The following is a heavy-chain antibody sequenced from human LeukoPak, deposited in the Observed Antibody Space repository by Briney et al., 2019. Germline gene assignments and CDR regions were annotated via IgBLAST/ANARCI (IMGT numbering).Heavy chain of an antibody. V-gene: IGHV5-51*01. J-gene: IGHJ4*02. CDR2: IYPGDSDT. D-gene: IGHD6-19*01. CDR3: ARLVEVAGRLDY. Sequence: GESLKISCKGSGYSFTSYWIAWVRQMPGKGLEWMGIIYPGDSDTRYGPSFQGQVTISADKSISTAYLQWSRLKASATAMYYCARLVEVAGRLDYWGQGTPVIASS. CDR1: GYSFTSYW.